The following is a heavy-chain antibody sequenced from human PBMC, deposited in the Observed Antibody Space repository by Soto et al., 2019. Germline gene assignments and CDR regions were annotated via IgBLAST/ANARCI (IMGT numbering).Heavy chain of an antibody. CDR2: VYSSGTT. Sequence: SETLSLTCTVSGGSINSYWWSWIRQPAGKGLEWIGRVYSSGTTDYNPSLNSRATMSVETSKNQFSLKLSSVTAADTAVYYRAKDVVVAATLAFDIWGQGTMVTVS. CDR3: AKDVVVAATLAFDI. D-gene: IGHD2-15*01. J-gene: IGHJ3*02. V-gene: IGHV4-4*07. CDR1: GGSINSYW.